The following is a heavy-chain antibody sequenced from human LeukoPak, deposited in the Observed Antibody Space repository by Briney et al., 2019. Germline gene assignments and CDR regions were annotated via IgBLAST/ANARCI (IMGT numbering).Heavy chain of an antibody. D-gene: IGHD6-6*01. CDR1: GFTFDDYA. V-gene: IGHV3-9*03. Sequence: GGSLRLSCAGSGFTFDDYAMHWVRQAPGQGLEWVSGISWNSGSIGYADSVKGRFTISRDNAKKSLYLQMNSLRPEDMALYYCLGSSDAFDIWGQGTMVTVSS. CDR2: ISWNSGSI. CDR3: LGSSDAFDI. J-gene: IGHJ3*02.